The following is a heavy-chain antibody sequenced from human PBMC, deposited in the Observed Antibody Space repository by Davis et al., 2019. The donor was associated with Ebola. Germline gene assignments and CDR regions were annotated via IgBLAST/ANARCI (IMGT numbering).Heavy chain of an antibody. J-gene: IGHJ4*02. CDR2: IIPFFRTS. V-gene: IGHV1-69*06. CDR1: GGTFSSYA. D-gene: IGHD3-22*01. Sequence: AASVKVSCKASGGTFSSYAISWVRQAPGQGLEWMGGIIPFFRTSNYAQKFQGRVTITADKSTSTAYMELSSLRSEDTAVYYCARGPLGYYYDSSGYYARQGYCDYWGQGTLVTVSS. CDR3: ARGPLGYYYDSSGYYARQGYCDY.